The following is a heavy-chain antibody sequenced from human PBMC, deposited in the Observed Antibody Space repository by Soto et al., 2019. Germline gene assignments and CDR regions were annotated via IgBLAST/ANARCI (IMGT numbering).Heavy chain of an antibody. CDR2: IIPIFGTA. V-gene: IGHV1-69*13. Sequence: SVKVSCKASGGTFSSYAISWVRQAPGQGLEWMGGIIPIFGTANYAQKFQGRVTITADESTSTAYMELSSLRSEDTAVYYCARAYSSSWYMYYGMDVWGQGTTVTVSS. CDR3: ARAYSSSWYMYYGMDV. CDR1: GGTFSSYA. J-gene: IGHJ6*02. D-gene: IGHD6-13*01.